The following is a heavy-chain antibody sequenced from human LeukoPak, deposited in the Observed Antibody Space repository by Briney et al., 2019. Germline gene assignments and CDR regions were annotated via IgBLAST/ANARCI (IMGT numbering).Heavy chain of an antibody. CDR1: GYTFSELS. V-gene: IGHV1-24*01. Sequence: GASVKVSCKVSGYTFSELSIHWVRRAPGKGLEWMGGFDPEEDKIVHPQKFQGRVIMTEDTSTGTAYMELSSLRSEDTAVYYCAIFGGNPLNWFSPWGQGTLVIVSS. CDR3: AIFGGNPLNWFSP. CDR2: FDPEEDKI. J-gene: IGHJ5*02. D-gene: IGHD4-23*01.